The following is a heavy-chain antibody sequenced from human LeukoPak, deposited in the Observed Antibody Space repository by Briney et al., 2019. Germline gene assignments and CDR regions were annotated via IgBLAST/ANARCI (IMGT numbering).Heavy chain of an antibody. CDR2: IYPGDSDT. J-gene: IGHJ4*02. CDR1: GYSLTSYW. CDR3: ARLASTIRSTGYFDY. V-gene: IGHV5-51*01. Sequence: GESLKISCKGSGYSLTSYWIGWVRQMPGKGREWMGIIYPGDSDTRYSPSFQGQVTISADKSISTAYLQWSSLKDSDTAMYYCARLASTIRSTGYFDYWGQGTLVTVSS. D-gene: IGHD3-9*01.